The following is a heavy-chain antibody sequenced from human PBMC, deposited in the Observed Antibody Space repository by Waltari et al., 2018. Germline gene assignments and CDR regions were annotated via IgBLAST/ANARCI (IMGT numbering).Heavy chain of an antibody. D-gene: IGHD1-26*01. CDR3: ARVHWGSSGNWFDP. V-gene: IGHV4-38-2*01. CDR1: GYSISSGYY. CDR2: IFHTGNT. Sequence: QVHLQESGPGLVKSSETLSLTCAVPGYSISSGYYWGWIRQPPGKGLEWIGSIFHTGNTYYNPSLKSRVTISVDKSKHQVSLKFNSVTAADTAVYYCARVHWGSSGNWFDPWGQGTPVIVSS. J-gene: IGHJ5*02.